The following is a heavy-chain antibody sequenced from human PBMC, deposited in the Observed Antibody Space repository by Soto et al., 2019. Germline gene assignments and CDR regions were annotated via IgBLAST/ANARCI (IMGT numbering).Heavy chain of an antibody. V-gene: IGHV5-51*01. CDR2: IYPGDSDI. CDR3: ARESDYYDGVGDSQTKFDP. Sequence: GESLKISCKGFGYAFTNYWIGWVRQMPGKGLEWMGIIYPGDSDIRYSPSFQGQVTMSVDKSISTAFLQWRSLKALDSAMYYCARESDYYDGVGDSQTKFDPWGQGTLVTVSS. D-gene: IGHD3-22*01. CDR1: GYAFTNYW. J-gene: IGHJ5*02.